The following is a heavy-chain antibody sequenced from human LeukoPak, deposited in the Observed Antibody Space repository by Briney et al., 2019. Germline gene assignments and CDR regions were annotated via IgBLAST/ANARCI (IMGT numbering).Heavy chain of an antibody. V-gene: IGHV3-20*04. CDR3: ARSRVGEYYYYYMDV. CDR1: GFTFSSYG. J-gene: IGHJ6*03. D-gene: IGHD3-10*01. Sequence: GGSLRLSCAASGFTFSSYGMHWVRQAPGKGLEWVSGINWNGGSTGYADSVKGRFTISRDNAKNSLYLQMNSLRAEDTALYYCARSRVGEYYYYYMDVWGKGTTVTVSS. CDR2: INWNGGST.